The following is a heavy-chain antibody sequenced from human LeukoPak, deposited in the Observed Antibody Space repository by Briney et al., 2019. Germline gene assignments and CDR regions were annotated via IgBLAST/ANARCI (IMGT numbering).Heavy chain of an antibody. V-gene: IGHV3-74*01. CDR3: ARDLAGYRYYYYYYGMDV. CDR2: INSDGSST. Sequence: GGSLRLSCAASGFTFSSYWMHWVRQAPGKGLVWVSRINSDGSSTSYADSVKGRFTISRDNAKNTLYLQMNNLRAEDTAVYYCARDLAGYRYYYYYYGMDVWGQGTTVTVSS. D-gene: IGHD2-15*01. CDR1: GFTFSSYW. J-gene: IGHJ6*02.